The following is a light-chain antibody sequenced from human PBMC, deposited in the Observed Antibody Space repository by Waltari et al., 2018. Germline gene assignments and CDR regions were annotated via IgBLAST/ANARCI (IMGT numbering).Light chain of an antibody. CDR3: QQYHSVPRT. Sequence: DIVLTQSPDSLAVSLGERATINCKSSQSVFYSPNNKNYLGWFQQKTGQPPKLLIYWASMRESGVPDRFSGSGSGTDFTLTISSLQAEDVAVYYCQQYHSVPRTFGQGTKVEI. CDR1: QSVFYSPNNKNY. V-gene: IGKV4-1*01. J-gene: IGKJ1*01. CDR2: WAS.